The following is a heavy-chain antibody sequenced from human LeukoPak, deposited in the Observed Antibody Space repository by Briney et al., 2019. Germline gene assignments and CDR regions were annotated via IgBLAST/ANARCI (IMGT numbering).Heavy chain of an antibody. D-gene: IGHD3-10*01. CDR3: ARDRFGELLGY. V-gene: IGHV3-66*01. CDR1: GFTFSSYA. J-gene: IGHJ4*01. Sequence: PGGSLRLSCAASGFTFSSYAMSWVRQAPGKGLEWVSTIYSGGSTFYADSVKARFTIARDNSKNTLYLQMNSLRAEDTAVYYCARDRFGELLGYWGQGTLVTVSS. CDR2: IYSGGST.